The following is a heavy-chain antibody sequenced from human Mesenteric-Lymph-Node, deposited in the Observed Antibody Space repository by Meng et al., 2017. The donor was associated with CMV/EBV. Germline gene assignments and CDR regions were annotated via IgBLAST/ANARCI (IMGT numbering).Heavy chain of an antibody. Sequence: GSLRLSCAASGFTFRSYTMSWIRQPPGKGLEWIGSIYYSGSTYYNPSLKSRVTISVDTSKNQFSLKLSSVTAADTAAYYCARYSQGLNSYLYAMDVWGQGTTVTVSS. D-gene: IGHD2-15*01. V-gene: IGHV4-39*07. CDR1: GFTFRSYT. CDR3: ARYSQGLNSYLYAMDV. J-gene: IGHJ6*02. CDR2: IYYSGST.